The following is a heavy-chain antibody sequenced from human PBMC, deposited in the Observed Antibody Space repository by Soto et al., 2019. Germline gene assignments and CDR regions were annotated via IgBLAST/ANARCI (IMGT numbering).Heavy chain of an antibody. CDR2: IYWDGDK. Sequence: QITLKESGPTLVKPTQTLTLTCTFSGFSLSTSGVGVGWIRQPPGKALEWLVLIYWDGDKRYSPSLKSRLTITKDTSKNQVVLTMTNMEPVDTATYYCAYAAGGLAFDYWGQGTLVSVSS. J-gene: IGHJ4*02. CDR3: AYAAGGLAFDY. D-gene: IGHD6-13*01. CDR1: GFSLSTSGVG. V-gene: IGHV2-5*02.